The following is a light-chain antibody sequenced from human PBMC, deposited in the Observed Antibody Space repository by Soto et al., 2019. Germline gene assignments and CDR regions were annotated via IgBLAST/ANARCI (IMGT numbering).Light chain of an antibody. Sequence: EIVLTQSPATLSLSPGERATLSCRASQSVSRYLAWYQQKPGQAPRLLIYDAFRRPTGIPDRFSGSGSGTDFTLTISRLEPEDFAVYHCQQYGTSPWTFGQGTKVEVK. CDR2: DAF. CDR1: QSVSRY. V-gene: IGKV3-20*01. J-gene: IGKJ1*01. CDR3: QQYGTSPWT.